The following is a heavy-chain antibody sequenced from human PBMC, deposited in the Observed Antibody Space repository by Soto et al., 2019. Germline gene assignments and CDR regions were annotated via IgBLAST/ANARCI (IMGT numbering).Heavy chain of an antibody. Sequence: VQLVESGGGVVQPGRSLRLSCAASGFTFSSYGMHWVRQAPGKGLEWVAVISYDGSNKYYADSVKGRFTISRDNSKNTLYLQMNSLRAEDTAVYYCAKGLLHSSGWYGWFDPWGQGTLVTVSS. V-gene: IGHV3-30*18. CDR1: GFTFSSYG. D-gene: IGHD6-19*01. CDR2: ISYDGSNK. CDR3: AKGLLHSSGWYGWFDP. J-gene: IGHJ5*02.